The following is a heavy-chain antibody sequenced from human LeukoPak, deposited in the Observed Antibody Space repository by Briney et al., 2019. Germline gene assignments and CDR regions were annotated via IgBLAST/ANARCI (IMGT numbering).Heavy chain of an antibody. Sequence: PSETLSLTCTVSGGSISSYYWSWIRQPPGKGLEWIGYIYYSGSTNYNPSLKSRVTISVDTSKNQFSLKLSSVTAADTAVYYCARERRKDAIAAAVALFDYWGQGTLVTVSS. J-gene: IGHJ4*02. CDR3: ARERRKDAIAAAVALFDY. CDR2: IYYSGST. D-gene: IGHD6-13*01. V-gene: IGHV4-59*01. CDR1: GGSISSYY.